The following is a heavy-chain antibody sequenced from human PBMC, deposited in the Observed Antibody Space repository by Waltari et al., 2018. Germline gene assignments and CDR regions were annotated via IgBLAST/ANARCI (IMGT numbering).Heavy chain of an antibody. CDR2: VKGDGSRT. D-gene: IGHD6-13*01. CDR1: GFTFSNYY. Sequence: EVQLVESGGDLVQPGGSLKLSCAVSGFTFSNYYIHWVRQGPGKGLVWVERVKGDGSRTAYADSVQGRFTIARDNARNTVYLQMSSLRPEDTAMYYCARGGDNSNWYPGYFDLWGQGTLVTVSS. V-gene: IGHV3-74*03. CDR3: ARGGDNSNWYPGYFDL. J-gene: IGHJ4*02.